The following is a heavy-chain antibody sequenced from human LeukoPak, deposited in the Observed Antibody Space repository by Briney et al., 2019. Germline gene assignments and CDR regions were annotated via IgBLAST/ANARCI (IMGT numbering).Heavy chain of an antibody. D-gene: IGHD6-13*01. CDR2: INAGNGNT. Sequence: ASEKVSCKASGYTFTSYAIHWVRQAPGQRPEWMGWINAGNGNTKYSQKFQGRVTITRDTSASTAYMDLSSLRSEDTAVYFCANSRWDDVFDVWGQGTMVTVSS. J-gene: IGHJ3*01. CDR3: ANSRWDDVFDV. CDR1: GYTFTSYA. V-gene: IGHV1-3*01.